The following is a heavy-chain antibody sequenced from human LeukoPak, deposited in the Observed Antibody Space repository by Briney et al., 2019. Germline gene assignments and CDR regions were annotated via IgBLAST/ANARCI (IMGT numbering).Heavy chain of an antibody. CDR3: ARDCDCSSTRCYNLDY. J-gene: IGHJ4*02. V-gene: IGHV3-23*01. Sequence: GGSLPLTCLASVFTYSKSAMSWVRQPAGRGLDWVATLSGSGIVTYYADSVKRRYTISRDNSKNTLYLQMNSQRPDDTAVYYCARDCDCSSTRCYNLDYWGQGTLVTVSS. D-gene: IGHD2-2*02. CDR2: LSGSGIVT. CDR1: VFTYSKSA.